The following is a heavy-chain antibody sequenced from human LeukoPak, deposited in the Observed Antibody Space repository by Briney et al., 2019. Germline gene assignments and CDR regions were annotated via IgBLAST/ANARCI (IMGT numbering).Heavy chain of an antibody. CDR3: ARVVAAAGRGDFDY. CDR1: GGTFSSYA. J-gene: IGHJ4*02. CDR2: IIPIFGTA. Sequence: ASVKVSCKASGGTFSSYAISWVRQAPGQGLEWMGGIIPIFGTANYAQKFQGRVTITADESTSTAYMELSSLRSEDTAVYYYARVVAAAGRGDFDYWGQGTLVTVSS. V-gene: IGHV1-69*13. D-gene: IGHD6-13*01.